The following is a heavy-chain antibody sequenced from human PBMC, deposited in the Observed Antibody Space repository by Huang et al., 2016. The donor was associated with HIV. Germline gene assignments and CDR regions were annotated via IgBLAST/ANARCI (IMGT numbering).Heavy chain of an antibody. CDR3: ARGQLGSYGDYDVLY. CDR2: IIPMCGTP. CDR1: GGTFSKYA. D-gene: IGHD4-17*01. J-gene: IGHJ4*02. V-gene: IGHV1-69*13. Sequence: QVQLVQSGAEVKTPGSSVKVSCKASGGTFSKYAISWVRQAPGQGLEWMGGIIPMCGTPNYARKFQGRVTITADDSTSTTYVEVSSLRSEDTALYDCARGQLGSYGDYDVLYWGQGTLVTVSS.